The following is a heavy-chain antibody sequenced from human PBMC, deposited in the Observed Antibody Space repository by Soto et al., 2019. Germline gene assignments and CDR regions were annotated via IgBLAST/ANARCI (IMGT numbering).Heavy chain of an antibody. CDR1: GFTFSSYA. CDR2: ISVNGDMT. V-gene: IGHV3-23*01. Sequence: EVQLLESGGGLEQPGGSLRLSCAASGFTFSSYAMSWVRQAPGKGLEWVSIISVNGDMTYYADSVKGRFTISRDTSKNTMYLLTTSLRAEDTALYYCAKGVVGVATNRPSDYWGRGTLVTVSS. CDR3: AKGVVGVATNRPSDY. J-gene: IGHJ4*02. D-gene: IGHD2-15*01.